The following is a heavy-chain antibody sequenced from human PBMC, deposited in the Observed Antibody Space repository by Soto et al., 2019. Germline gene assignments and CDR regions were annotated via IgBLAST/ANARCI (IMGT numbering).Heavy chain of an antibody. CDR3: AKGTHYYYDSSGYYHRLGFQH. CDR1: GFTFTRYS. CDR2: ISSTTNYI. Sequence: GGSLRLSCAASGFTFTRYSMNWVRQAPGKGLEWVSSISSTTNYIYYGDSMKGRFTISRDNGKNSLYLEIHSLRAEDTAVYYCAKGTHYYYDSSGYYHRLGFQHWGQGTLVTVSS. J-gene: IGHJ1*01. D-gene: IGHD3-22*01. V-gene: IGHV3-21*06.